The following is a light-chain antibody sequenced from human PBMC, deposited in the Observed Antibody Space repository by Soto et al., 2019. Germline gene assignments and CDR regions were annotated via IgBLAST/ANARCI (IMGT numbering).Light chain of an antibody. Sequence: QSVLTQPRSVSGSPGQSVTISCTGTSSDVGGYNSISWYQQHPGKVPKLMIFDVDKRPSGVPDRFSGSKSGNTASLTISGLQAEDEADYYCCSYAGAYNWVFGGGTQLTVL. J-gene: IGLJ7*01. V-gene: IGLV2-11*01. CDR3: CSYAGAYNWV. CDR2: DVD. CDR1: SSDVGGYNS.